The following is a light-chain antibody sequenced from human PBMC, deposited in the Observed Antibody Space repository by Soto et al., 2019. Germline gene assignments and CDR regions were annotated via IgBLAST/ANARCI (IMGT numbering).Light chain of an antibody. Sequence: SYEVTQPPSLSVAPGQTATITCEGNDIGGKSVHWYQQKPGQAPAVVIYDNNDRPSGIPERFSGFNSGDMATLTISWVEAGDGADYYCHVWDSSSEHYVFGTGTKLTVL. V-gene: IGLV3-21*02. CDR2: DNN. CDR1: DIGGKS. CDR3: HVWDSSSEHYV. J-gene: IGLJ1*01.